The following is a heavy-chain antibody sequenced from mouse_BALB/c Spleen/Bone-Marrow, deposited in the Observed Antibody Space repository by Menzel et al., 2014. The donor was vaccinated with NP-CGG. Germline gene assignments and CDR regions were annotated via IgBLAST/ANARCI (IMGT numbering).Heavy chain of an antibody. Sequence: VQRVESGAELAKPGASVKMSCKASGYTLTSYWVHWVKQRPGQGLEWIGYINPSTGYTEYNQKFKDKATLTADKSSSTAYMQLSSLTSEDSAVYYCARRGISYAMDYWGQGASVIVSS. CDR1: GYTLTSYW. J-gene: IGHJ4*01. CDR2: INPSTGYT. V-gene: IGHV1-7*01. CDR3: ARRGISYAMDY.